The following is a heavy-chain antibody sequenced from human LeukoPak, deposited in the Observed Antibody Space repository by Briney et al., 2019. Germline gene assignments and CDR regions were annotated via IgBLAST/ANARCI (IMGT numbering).Heavy chain of an antibody. CDR2: IYYSGST. D-gene: IGHD1-26*01. V-gene: IGHV4-59*08. CDR3: ARLSIVGATNFDY. Sequence: PSETLSLTRTVSGASITSYYWSWIRQPPGKGLEWIGYIYYSGSTTYKPSLKSRVTISVDTSKNQFSLKLSSVTAADTAVYYCARLSIVGATNFDYWGQGTLVTVSS. CDR1: GASITSYY. J-gene: IGHJ4*02.